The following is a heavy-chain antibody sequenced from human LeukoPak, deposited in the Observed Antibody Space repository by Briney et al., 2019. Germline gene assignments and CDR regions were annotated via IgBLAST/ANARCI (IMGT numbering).Heavy chain of an antibody. CDR1: GGSISSSSYY. D-gene: IGHD5-18*01. V-gene: IGHV4-39*01. Sequence: SETLSLTCTVSGGSISSSSYYWGWIRQPPGKGLEWIGSIYYSGSTYYNPSLKSRVTISVDTSKNQFSLKLSSVTAADTAVYYCARLGDTAMVYYFDYWGQGTLVTVSS. J-gene: IGHJ4*02. CDR3: ARLGDTAMVYYFDY. CDR2: IYYSGST.